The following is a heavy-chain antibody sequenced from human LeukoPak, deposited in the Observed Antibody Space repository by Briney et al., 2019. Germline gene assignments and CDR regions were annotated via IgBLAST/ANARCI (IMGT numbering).Heavy chain of an antibody. Sequence: ASVKVSCKASGYTFTSYDINWVRQATGQGLEWMGWMNPNSGNTGYAQKFQGRVTITRNTSISTAYMELSSLRSEDTAVYYCARDEEVRGVFDPWGQGTLVTVSS. D-gene: IGHD3-10*01. CDR3: ARDEEVRGVFDP. V-gene: IGHV1-8*03. CDR2: MNPNSGNT. J-gene: IGHJ5*02. CDR1: GYTFTSYD.